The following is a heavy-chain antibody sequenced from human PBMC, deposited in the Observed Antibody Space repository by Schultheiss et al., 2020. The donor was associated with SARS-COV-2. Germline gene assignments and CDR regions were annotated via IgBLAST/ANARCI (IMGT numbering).Heavy chain of an antibody. V-gene: IGHV3-66*01. CDR1: GFTFSSYW. Sequence: GGSLRLSCAASGFTFSSYWMSWVRQAPGKGLEWVSVIYSGGSTYYADSVKGRFTISRDNSKNTLYLQMNSLRAEDTAVYYCARAVVAATYGMDVWGQGTTVTVSS. D-gene: IGHD2-15*01. CDR3: ARAVVAATYGMDV. CDR2: IYSGGST. J-gene: IGHJ6*02.